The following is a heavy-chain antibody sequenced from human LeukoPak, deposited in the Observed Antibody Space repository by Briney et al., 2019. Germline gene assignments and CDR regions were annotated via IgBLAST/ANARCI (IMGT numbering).Heavy chain of an antibody. Sequence: GGSLRLSCAASGFTVSTNYMSWVRQASGKGLEWVSVIYSGGTTYYADSVKGRFTISRDKSKNTLYLQMNSLRAEDTAMYYCASPTSGQSFDIWGQGTMVTVSS. CDR3: ASPTSGQSFDI. D-gene: IGHD6-19*01. CDR1: GFTVSTNY. CDR2: IYSGGTT. J-gene: IGHJ3*02. V-gene: IGHV3-53*01.